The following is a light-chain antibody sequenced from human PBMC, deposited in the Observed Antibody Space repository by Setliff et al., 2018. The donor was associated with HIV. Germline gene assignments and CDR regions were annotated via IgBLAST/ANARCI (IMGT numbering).Light chain of an antibody. CDR1: SSDVGSYNL. Sequence: QSALTQPASASGSPGQSITISCTGTSSDVGSYNLVSWYQQHPGKAPKLMIYEVTKRPSGVSNRFSGSRSGNTASLTISGLQAEDEADYYCCSYAGSYTFYVFGTGTKVTVL. CDR2: EVT. J-gene: IGLJ1*01. CDR3: CSYAGSYTFYV. V-gene: IGLV2-23*02.